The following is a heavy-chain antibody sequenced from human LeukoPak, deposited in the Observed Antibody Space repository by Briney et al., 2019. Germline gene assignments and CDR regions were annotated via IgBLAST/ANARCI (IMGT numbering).Heavy chain of an antibody. V-gene: IGHV3-23*01. J-gene: IGHJ3*02. CDR2: LSPSGADT. Sequence: GGSLRLSCAASGLTFTNYAMNWVRQAPGKGLEWVSTLSPSGADTYYADSVKGRFTISRDISKDTLYLQMNSLRAEDTAVYYCARRAYNWGALDIWGQGTMVTVSS. CDR3: ARRAYNWGALDI. CDR1: GLTFTNYA. D-gene: IGHD5-24*01.